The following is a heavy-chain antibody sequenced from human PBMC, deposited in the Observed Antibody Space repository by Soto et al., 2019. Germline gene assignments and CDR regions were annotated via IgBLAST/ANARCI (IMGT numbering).Heavy chain of an antibody. V-gene: IGHV1-8*02. CDR3: ARGYQNVGPAAIGY. Sequence: ASVKVSCKASGYFFTDYYMHWVRQAPGQGLEWMGWMNPNSGNTGYAHKFQGRVTMTRNTSISTAYMELSSLRSEDTAVYYCARGYQNVGPAAIGYWGQGTLVTVSS. CDR2: MNPNSGNT. CDR1: GYFFTDYY. J-gene: IGHJ4*02. D-gene: IGHD2-2*02.